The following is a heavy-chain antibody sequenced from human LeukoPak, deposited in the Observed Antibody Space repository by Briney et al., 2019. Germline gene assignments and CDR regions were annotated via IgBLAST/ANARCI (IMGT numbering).Heavy chain of an antibody. Sequence: PGGSLRLSCAASGFTFSSYEMNWVRQAPGKGLEWVAVISYDASNKYYADSVKGRFTISRDNSKNTLYLQMNSLRAEDTAVYYCARDDQQRGNPFDYWGLGALVTVSS. CDR1: GFTFSSYE. J-gene: IGHJ4*02. V-gene: IGHV3-30*04. CDR2: ISYDASNK. D-gene: IGHD4-23*01. CDR3: ARDDQQRGNPFDY.